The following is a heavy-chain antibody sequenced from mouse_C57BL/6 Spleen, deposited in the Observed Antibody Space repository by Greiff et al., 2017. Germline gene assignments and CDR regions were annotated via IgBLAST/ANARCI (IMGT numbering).Heavy chain of an antibody. J-gene: IGHJ1*03. CDR1: GFTFSSYA. D-gene: IGHD1-1*01. Sequence: EVQLVESGAGLVKPGGSLKLSCAASGFTFSSYAMSWVRQTPEKRLEWVAYISSGGDYIYYADTVKGRFTISRDNARNTLYLQMSSLKSEDTAMYYCTRDGTTVVANWYFDVWGTGTTVTVSS. V-gene: IGHV5-9-1*02. CDR2: ISSGGDYI. CDR3: TRDGTTVVANWYFDV.